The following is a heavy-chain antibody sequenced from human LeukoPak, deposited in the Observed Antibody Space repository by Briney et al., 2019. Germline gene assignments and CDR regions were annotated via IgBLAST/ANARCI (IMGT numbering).Heavy chain of an antibody. CDR2: ISYDGSNK. D-gene: IGHD6-13*01. Sequence: GGSLRLSCAASGFTFSSYAMHWVRQAPGKGLEWVAVISYDGSNKYYADSVKGRFTISRDNAKNSLYLQMNSLRAEDTAVYYCARSSVVIAAAGSFDYWGQGTLVTVSS. CDR1: GFTFSSYA. J-gene: IGHJ4*02. CDR3: ARSSVVIAAAGSFDY. V-gene: IGHV3-30*04.